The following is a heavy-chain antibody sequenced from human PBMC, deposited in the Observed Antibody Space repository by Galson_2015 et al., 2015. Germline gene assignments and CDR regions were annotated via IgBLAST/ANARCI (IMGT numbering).Heavy chain of an antibody. CDR3: ARVGADYGGNSDAFDI. D-gene: IGHD4-23*01. Sequence: QSGAEVKKPGESLRISCKGSGYSFTSYWISWVRQMPGKGLEWMGRIDPSDSYTNYSPSFQGHVTISADKSISTAYLQWSSLKASDTAMYYCARVGADYGGNSDAFDIWGQGTMVTVSS. J-gene: IGHJ3*02. CDR2: IDPSDSYT. V-gene: IGHV5-10-1*01. CDR1: GYSFTSYW.